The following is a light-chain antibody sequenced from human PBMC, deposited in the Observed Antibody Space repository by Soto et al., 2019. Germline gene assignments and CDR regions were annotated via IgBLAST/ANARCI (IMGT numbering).Light chain of an antibody. J-gene: IGKJ4*01. CDR3: QQYESSPLT. CDR2: RAS. V-gene: IGKV3-20*01. CDR1: QSGSSSF. Sequence: EIVLTQSPDTLSLSPGERATLSCRASQSGSSSFLAWYHQKPGQAPRLLIYRASSRATGIPDRFTGSGSGTDFTLTISRLEPEDFAVDYCQQYESSPLTVGGGTKVEIK.